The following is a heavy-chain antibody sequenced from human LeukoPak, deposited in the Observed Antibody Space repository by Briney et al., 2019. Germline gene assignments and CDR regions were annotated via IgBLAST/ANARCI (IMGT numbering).Heavy chain of an antibody. D-gene: IGHD1-20*01. CDR3: TRGRYQFLGPNDS. CDR1: GISISDYG. CDR2: ITMNSVT. Sequence: GGSLRLSCSASGISISDYGMSWVRQAPGMGLEWLSYITMNSVTLYAESVKGRFTTSRDNDKNSVYLQLNSLRDEDTAVYYCTRGRYQFLGPNDSWGQGSLVSVSS. J-gene: IGHJ4*02. V-gene: IGHV3-48*02.